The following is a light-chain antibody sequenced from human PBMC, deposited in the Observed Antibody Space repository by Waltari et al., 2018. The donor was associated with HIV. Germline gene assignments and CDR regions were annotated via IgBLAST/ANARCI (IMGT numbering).Light chain of an antibody. Sequence: EIVMTQSPAPLSVSPGERATLSCRASQSVNNNLAWYQQKPGQAPRLLISGASTRATGVPARFSGSGSGTDFTLTISSLQSEDFGIYYCQQYHKWPLTFGGGTKVEIK. V-gene: IGKV3-15*01. CDR2: GAS. J-gene: IGKJ4*01. CDR1: QSVNNN. CDR3: QQYHKWPLT.